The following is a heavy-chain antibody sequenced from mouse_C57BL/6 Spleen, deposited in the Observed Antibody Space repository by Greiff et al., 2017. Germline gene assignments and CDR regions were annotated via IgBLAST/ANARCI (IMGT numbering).Heavy chain of an antibody. CDR1: GYTFTDYE. D-gene: IGHD3-3*01. V-gene: IGHV1-15*01. CDR3: ARYRDDYAMDY. J-gene: IGHJ4*01. Sequence: QVHVKQSGAELVRPGASVTLSCKASGYTFTDYEMHWVKQTPVHGLEWIGAIDPETGGTAYNQKFKGKATLTVDKSSSQAYMELRSLTSEDTAVYYCARYRDDYAMDYWGQGTSVTVSS. CDR2: IDPETGGT.